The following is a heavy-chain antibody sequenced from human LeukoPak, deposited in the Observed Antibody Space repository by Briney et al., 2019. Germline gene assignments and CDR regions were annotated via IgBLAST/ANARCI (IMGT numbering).Heavy chain of an antibody. D-gene: IGHD2-15*01. CDR3: AKDGAYCSGGSCYSKHRYYYYYMDV. CDR1: GFTFSSYG. V-gene: IGHV3-30*02. Sequence: GGSLRLSCAASGFTFSSYGMHWVRQAPGKGLEWVAFIRYDGSNKYYADSVKGRFTISRDNAKNTLYLQMNSLRTEDTALYYCAKDGAYCSGGSCYSKHRYYYYYMDVWGKGTTVTVSS. CDR2: IRYDGSNK. J-gene: IGHJ6*03.